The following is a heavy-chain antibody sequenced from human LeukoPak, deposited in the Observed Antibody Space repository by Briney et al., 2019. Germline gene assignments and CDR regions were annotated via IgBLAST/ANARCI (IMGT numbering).Heavy chain of an antibody. CDR3: ARDCGGGSCYGPYDAFDI. J-gene: IGHJ3*02. V-gene: IGHV3-48*03. D-gene: IGHD2-15*01. Sequence: GGSLRLSCAASGFTFSNYEMNWVRQAPGKGLEWVSYISSSGSTIYYADSVKGRFTISRDSAKNSLYLQMNSLRAEDTAVYYCARDCGGGSCYGPYDAFDIWGQGTMVTVSS. CDR2: ISSSGSTI. CDR1: GFTFSNYE.